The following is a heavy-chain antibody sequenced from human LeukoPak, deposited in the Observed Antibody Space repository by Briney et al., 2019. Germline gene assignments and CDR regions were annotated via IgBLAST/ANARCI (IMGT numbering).Heavy chain of an antibody. CDR2: ISTSGSYI. J-gene: IGHJ4*02. D-gene: IGHD3-22*01. CDR1: GFTFITSS. Sequence: GGSLRLSCAASGFTFITSSMNWVRQPPGKGLEWVSSISTSGSYIYFADSVKGRFTISRDNAKNSLYLQMNSLRAADTAVYYCAKDPTHYRVWDDYDSTVLSYWGQGTLVTVSS. CDR3: AKDPTHYRVWDDYDSTVLSY. V-gene: IGHV3-21*01.